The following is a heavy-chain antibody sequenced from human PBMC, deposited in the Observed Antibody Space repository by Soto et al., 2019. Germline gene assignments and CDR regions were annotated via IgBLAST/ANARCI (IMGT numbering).Heavy chain of an antibody. V-gene: IGHV1-18*04. CDR1: RYTFIRYG. Sequence: ASVTVSCKASRYTFIRYGISWARQAPGQGLECMGWLSAHNGNKNYAQKLQGRVTMTTDTSTSTAYMELGSLRSDDPALYYCARVCSIFGVVISAPSKYYFDYRGQGTLVTVSS. D-gene: IGHD3-3*01. CDR3: ARVCSIFGVVISAPSKYYFDY. CDR2: LSAHNGNK. J-gene: IGHJ4*02.